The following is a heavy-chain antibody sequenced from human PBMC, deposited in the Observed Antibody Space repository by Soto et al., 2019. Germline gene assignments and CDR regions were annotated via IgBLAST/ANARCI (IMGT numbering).Heavy chain of an antibody. Sequence: QVQLQESGPGLVKPSGTLSLTCAVSGGSISSSYWWTWVRQPPGKGLEWIGEIHHSGSTNYNPSLKSRVTISVDKSKNQFSRKLSSVTAADTAVYYCARKGMGTFPAHGGFDIWGQGTMVTVSS. CDR3: ARKGMGTFPAHGGFDI. J-gene: IGHJ3*02. CDR1: GGSISSSYW. CDR2: IHHSGST. D-gene: IGHD2-15*01. V-gene: IGHV4-4*02.